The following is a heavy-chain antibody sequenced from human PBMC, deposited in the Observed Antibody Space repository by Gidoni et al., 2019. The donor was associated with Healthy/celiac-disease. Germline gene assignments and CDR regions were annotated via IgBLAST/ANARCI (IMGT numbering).Heavy chain of an antibody. CDR1: GFPFSSYA. CDR3: AKYESGDYGDYVGY. Sequence: EVQLLESGGGLVQPGGSLRLSCAASGFPFSSYAMSWVRQAPGKGLEWVSAISGSGGSTYYADSVKGRFTISRDNSKNTLYLQMNSLRAEDTAVYYSAKYESGDYGDYVGYWGQGTLVTVSS. D-gene: IGHD4-17*01. J-gene: IGHJ4*02. V-gene: IGHV3-23*01. CDR2: ISGSGGST.